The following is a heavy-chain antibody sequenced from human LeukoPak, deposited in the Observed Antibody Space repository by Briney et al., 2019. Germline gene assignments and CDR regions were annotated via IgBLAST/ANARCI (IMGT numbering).Heavy chain of an antibody. CDR2: ISWNSGSI. D-gene: IGHD6-19*01. CDR1: GFTFDDYA. CDR3: AKGAIAVAGTFYFDY. V-gene: IGHV3-9*01. Sequence: GRSLRLSCAASGFTFDDYAMHWVRQAPGKGLEWVSGISWNSGSIGYADSVKGRFTISRDNAKNSLYLQMNSLRAEDTALYYCAKGAIAVAGTFYFDYWGQGTLVTVSS. J-gene: IGHJ4*02.